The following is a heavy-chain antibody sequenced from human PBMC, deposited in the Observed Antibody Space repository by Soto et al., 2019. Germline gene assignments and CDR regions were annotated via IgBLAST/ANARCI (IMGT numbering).Heavy chain of an antibody. Sequence: SETLSLTCTVSGGSISSGGYYWSWIRQHPGKGLEWIGYIYYSGSTYYNPSLKSRVTISVDTSKKQLSLKLSSVTAADTAVYYCARRDGTIDYYYDSSGPFDYWGQGTLVTVSS. CDR2: IYYSGST. CDR3: ARRDGTIDYYYDSSGPFDY. CDR1: GGSISSGGYY. J-gene: IGHJ4*02. V-gene: IGHV4-31*03. D-gene: IGHD3-22*01.